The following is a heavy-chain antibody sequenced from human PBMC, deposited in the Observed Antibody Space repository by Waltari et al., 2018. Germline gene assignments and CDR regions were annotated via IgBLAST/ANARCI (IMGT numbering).Heavy chain of an antibody. Sequence: EVQLLESGGGLVQPGGSLRLSCAASGFTFSNYAMTWVRQALGKGLEWVSAISGSGASTYYKDSVKGRFTISRDNSKNTLYLQMNSLRAEDTAVYYCAKDSIIRATIFGVIIGGYFDYWGQGTLVTVSS. CDR1: GFTFSNYA. J-gene: IGHJ4*02. V-gene: IGHV3-23*01. CDR3: AKDSIIRATIFGVIIGGYFDY. CDR2: ISGSGAST. D-gene: IGHD3-3*01.